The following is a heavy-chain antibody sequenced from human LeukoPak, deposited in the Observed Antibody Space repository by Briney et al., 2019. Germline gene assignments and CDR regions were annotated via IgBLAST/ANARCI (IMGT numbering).Heavy chain of an antibody. CDR3: ARETFLMEVPNWFDP. J-gene: IGHJ5*02. CDR2: IYYSGST. D-gene: IGHD1-1*01. Sequence: SETLSLTCTVSGGSISSGDYYWSWIRQPPGKGLEWIGYIYYSGSTYYNPSLKSRVTISVDTSKNQFSLKLSSVTAADTAVYYCARETFLMEVPNWFDPWGQGTLVTVSS. CDR1: GGSISSGDYY. V-gene: IGHV4-30-4*01.